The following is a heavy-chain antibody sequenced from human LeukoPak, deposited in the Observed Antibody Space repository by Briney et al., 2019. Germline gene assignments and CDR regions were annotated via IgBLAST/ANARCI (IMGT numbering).Heavy chain of an antibody. V-gene: IGHV4-30-4*01. D-gene: IGHD2-2*01. CDR3: ARVVVPAAIQPSPWFDP. J-gene: IGHJ5*02. Sequence: SQTLSLTCTVSGGSISSGDYYWSWIRQPPGKGLEWIGYIYYSGSTYYNPSLKSRVTISVDTSKNQFSLKLSSVTAADTAVYYCARVVVPAAIQPSPWFDPWGQGTLVTVSS. CDR2: IYYSGST. CDR1: GGSISSGDYY.